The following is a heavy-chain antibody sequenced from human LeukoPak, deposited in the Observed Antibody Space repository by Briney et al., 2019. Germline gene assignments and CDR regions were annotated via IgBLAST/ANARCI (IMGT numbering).Heavy chain of an antibody. CDR2: IYYSGRT. CDR3: AREVTTWFDP. J-gene: IGHJ5*02. Sequence: PSDTLSLTCTVSVGSIRSSDYYWGWVPQPPGKGLEWIGSIYYSGRTYYNPSLKSRVTISVDTSKNLCSLKLSSVTAADTAVYYCAREVTTWFDPWGQGTLVTVSS. D-gene: IGHD4-17*01. CDR1: VGSIRSSDYY. V-gene: IGHV4-39*02.